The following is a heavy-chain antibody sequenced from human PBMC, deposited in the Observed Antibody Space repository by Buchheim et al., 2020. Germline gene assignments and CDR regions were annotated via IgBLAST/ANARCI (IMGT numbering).Heavy chain of an antibody. D-gene: IGHD6-25*01. CDR1: GDTFTSNT. CDR2: ITPIFNIP. V-gene: IGHV1-69*01. CDR3: ARGPLGLSAAGYFFEH. J-gene: IGHJ4*01. Sequence: QVHLVQSGAEVKKPGSSVKVSCKASGDTFTSNTISWVRQAPGQGLEWMGGITPIFNIPTYARKFQGRITFTADESTNTAYMELSSLKIEDTAVFYCARGPLGLSAAGYFFEHWGHGTL.